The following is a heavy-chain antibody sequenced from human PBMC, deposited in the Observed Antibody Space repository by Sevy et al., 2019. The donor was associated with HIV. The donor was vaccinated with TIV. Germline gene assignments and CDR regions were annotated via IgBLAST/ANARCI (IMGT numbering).Heavy chain of an antibody. CDR1: GFTFSSYD. Sequence: GGSLRLSCTASGFTFSSYDMNWVRQAPGKGLEWVSKISSSGSSIYYADSVKGRFTISRDNAKNSLNLQMNSLRAEDKAVYYGVRNGWAFDKGFDPWGQGTLVTVSS. D-gene: IGHD1-26*01. CDR2: ISSSGSSI. CDR3: VRNGWAFDKGFDP. V-gene: IGHV3-48*03. J-gene: IGHJ5*02.